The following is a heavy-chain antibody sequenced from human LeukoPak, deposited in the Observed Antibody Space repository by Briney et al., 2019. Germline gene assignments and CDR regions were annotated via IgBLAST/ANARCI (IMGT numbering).Heavy chain of an antibody. V-gene: IGHV3-72*01. D-gene: IGHD4-17*01. CDR1: GFTFSDHY. CDR2: TRNKANSYTT. Sequence: GGSLRLSCAASGFTFSDHYMDWVRQAPGKGLEWVGRTRNKANSYTTEYAASVKGRFTISRDDSKNSLYLQMDSLRDEDTAVYFCAREINTYGFDFWGQGTLVTVSS. CDR3: AREINTYGFDF. J-gene: IGHJ4*02.